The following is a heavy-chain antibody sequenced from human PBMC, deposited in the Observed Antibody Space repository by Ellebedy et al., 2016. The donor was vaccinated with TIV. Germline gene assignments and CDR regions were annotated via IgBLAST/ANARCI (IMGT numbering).Heavy chain of an antibody. CDR2: ISSSSSYI. V-gene: IGHV3-21*01. CDR1: GFTFSPYG. D-gene: IGHD3-10*01. Sequence: GGSLRLSXAASGFTFSPYGMNWVRQAPGKGLEWVSSISSSSSYIYYADSVKGRFTISRDNAKNSLYLQMNSLRAEDTAVYYCARVGGSKLLWFGELNDWGQGTLVTVSS. J-gene: IGHJ4*02. CDR3: ARVGGSKLLWFGELND.